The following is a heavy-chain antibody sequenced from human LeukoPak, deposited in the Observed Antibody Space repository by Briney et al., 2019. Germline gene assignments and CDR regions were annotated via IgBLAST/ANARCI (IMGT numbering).Heavy chain of an antibody. CDR2: INGSGGST. V-gene: IGHV3-23*01. D-gene: IGHD2-2*01. CDR3: AKFIVPAASHYYYYYMDV. Sequence: HTGGSLRLSCAASGFTFSSYAMSWVRQAPGKGLEWVSAINGSGGSTYYADSVKGRFTISRDNSKNTLYLQMNSLRAEDTAVYYCAKFIVPAASHYYYYYMDVWGKGTTVTVSS. J-gene: IGHJ6*03. CDR1: GFTFSSYA.